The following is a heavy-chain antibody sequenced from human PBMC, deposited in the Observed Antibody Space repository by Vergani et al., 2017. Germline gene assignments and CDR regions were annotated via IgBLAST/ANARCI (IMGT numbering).Heavy chain of an antibody. D-gene: IGHD2-21*01. CDR3: ARSQGDYWYFDL. CDR1: GYSIGSGFY. Sequence: QVRLEESGPGLVKPSATLSLTCSVSGYSIGSGFYWAWIRQSPGEGLQWLTSIHNRGKTYHNPSLKSRVSVSLDTSKNRFSLNLTSLTATDTAVYYCARSQGDYWYFDLWGPGSLVTVSS. V-gene: IGHV4-38-2*01. J-gene: IGHJ2*01. CDR2: IHNRGKT.